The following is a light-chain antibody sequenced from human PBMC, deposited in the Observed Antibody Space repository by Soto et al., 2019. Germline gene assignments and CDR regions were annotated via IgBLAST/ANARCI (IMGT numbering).Light chain of an antibody. Sequence: DIVMTQSPLSLPVTPGEPASISCRSSQSLVHSNGYKYLDWYLQKPGQSPQLLIYMGSSRASGVPERFSGSGSGTDFTLKISRVDAGDVGVYYCMQSLQTPWTFGQGTKVEIK. V-gene: IGKV2-28*01. CDR2: MGS. CDR3: MQSLQTPWT. CDR1: QSLVHSNGYKY. J-gene: IGKJ1*01.